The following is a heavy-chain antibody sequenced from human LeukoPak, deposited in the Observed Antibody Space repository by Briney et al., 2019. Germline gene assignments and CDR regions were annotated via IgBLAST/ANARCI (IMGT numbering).Heavy chain of an antibody. J-gene: IGHJ4*02. CDR3: AKDARRSSGWYFFDH. Sequence: GGSLRLSCAASGFAFSRQDMGGVRQAPGKGLEWVSAISDSGDRTYYVDSVKGRFTISRDNSKNTLYLQMNSLRADDTAVYYCAKDARRSSGWYFFDHWGQGILVTVSS. D-gene: IGHD6-19*01. CDR1: GFAFSRQD. V-gene: IGHV3-23*01. CDR2: ISDSGDRT.